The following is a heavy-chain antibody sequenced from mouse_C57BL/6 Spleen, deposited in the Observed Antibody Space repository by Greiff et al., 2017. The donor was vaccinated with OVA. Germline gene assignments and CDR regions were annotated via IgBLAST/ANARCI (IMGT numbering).Heavy chain of an antibody. V-gene: IGHV1-64*01. CDR3: ARDNDGYPFAY. CDR1: GYTFTSYW. CDR2: IHPNSGST. Sequence: QVQLKQPGAELVKPGASVKLSCKASGYTFTSYWMHWVKQRPGQGLEWIGMIHPNSGSTNYNEKFKSKATLTVDKSSSTAYMQLSSLTSEDSAVYYCARDNDGYPFAYWGQGTLVTVSA. D-gene: IGHD2-3*01. J-gene: IGHJ3*01.